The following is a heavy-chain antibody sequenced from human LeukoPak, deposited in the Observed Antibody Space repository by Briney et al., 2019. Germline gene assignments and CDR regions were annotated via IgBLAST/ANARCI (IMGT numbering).Heavy chain of an antibody. CDR2: MFYSGGT. CDR3: ARHPSASSWYDN. D-gene: IGHD6-13*01. J-gene: IGHJ5*02. V-gene: IGHV4-59*08. CDR1: GGSTTPYY. Sequence: SETLSLTGTGSGGSTTPYYWTWIRQPPGKGLEWIGYMFYSGGTNYNPSLTSRVIMSVDTSKNQFSLKLSSVTAADTAVYYCARHPSASSWYDNWGQGILVTVSS.